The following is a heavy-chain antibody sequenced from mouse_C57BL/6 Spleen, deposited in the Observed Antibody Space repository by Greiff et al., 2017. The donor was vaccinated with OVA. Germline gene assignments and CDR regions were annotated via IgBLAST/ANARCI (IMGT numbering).Heavy chain of an antibody. CDR2: ISDGGSYT. J-gene: IGHJ3*01. V-gene: IGHV5-4*03. CDR3: ARASFAY. D-gene: IGHD6-1*01. Sequence: EVKLVESGGGLVKPGGSLKLSCAASGFTFSSYAMSWVRQTPEKRLEWVATISDGGSYTYYPDNVKGRFTISRDNAKNSLYLQMSHLKSEDTAMYYCARASFAYWGQGTLVTVSA. CDR1: GFTFSSYA.